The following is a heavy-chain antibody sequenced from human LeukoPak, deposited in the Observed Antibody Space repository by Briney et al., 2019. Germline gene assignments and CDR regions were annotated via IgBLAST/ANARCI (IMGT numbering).Heavy chain of an antibody. Sequence: NRGESLQISCKGSGYTFTSHWIGWVRQMPGKGLEWVGIIYPGDSTTRYSPSFQGQVTISADKSINTAYLKWSSLKASDTAMYYCARPMGATLNFDYWGQGTLVTVSS. J-gene: IGHJ4*02. CDR1: GYTFTSHW. CDR3: ARPMGATLNFDY. V-gene: IGHV5-51*01. CDR2: IYPGDSTT. D-gene: IGHD1-26*01.